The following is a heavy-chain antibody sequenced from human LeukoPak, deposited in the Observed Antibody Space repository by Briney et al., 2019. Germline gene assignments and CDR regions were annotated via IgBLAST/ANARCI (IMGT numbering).Heavy chain of an antibody. Sequence: SETLSLTYTVSGGSISSYYWSWIRQPPGKGLEWIGYIYYSGSTNYNPSLKSRVTISVDTSKNQFSLKLSSVTAADTAVYYCARGPYCSSTSCYAAFDIWGQGTMVTVSS. CDR2: IYYSGST. D-gene: IGHD2-2*01. V-gene: IGHV4-59*01. J-gene: IGHJ3*02. CDR1: GGSISSYY. CDR3: ARGPYCSSTSCYAAFDI.